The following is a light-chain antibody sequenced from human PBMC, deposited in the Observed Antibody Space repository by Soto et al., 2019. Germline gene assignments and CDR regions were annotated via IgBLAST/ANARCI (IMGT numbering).Light chain of an antibody. CDR1: QSIRSK. V-gene: IGKV1-39*01. CDR3: QQSYSFLWT. CDR2: AAS. J-gene: IGKJ1*01. Sequence: DIQMTQSPSSLSASVGDRVTITCRASQSIRSKLNWYQQKPGKAPKLLIYAASSLQSGVPSRFSGSGSGTDFTLTISSLQPEDFATYYCQQSYSFLWTFGQGTKVDI.